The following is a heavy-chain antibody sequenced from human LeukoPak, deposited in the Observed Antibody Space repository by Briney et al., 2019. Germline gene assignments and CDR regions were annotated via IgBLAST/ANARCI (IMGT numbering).Heavy chain of an antibody. Sequence: SGTLSLTCTVSGGSISSSSYYWGWIRQPPGKGLEWIGSIYYSGSTYYNPSLKSRVTISVDTSKNQFSLKLSSVTAADTAVYYCARLIRITIFGVVTRRFDYWGQGTLVTVSS. V-gene: IGHV4-39*01. D-gene: IGHD3-3*01. CDR3: ARLIRITIFGVVTRRFDY. CDR1: GGSISSSSYY. J-gene: IGHJ4*02. CDR2: IYYSGST.